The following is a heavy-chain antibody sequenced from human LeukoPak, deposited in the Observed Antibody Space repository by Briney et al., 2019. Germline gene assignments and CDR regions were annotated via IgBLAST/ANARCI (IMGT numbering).Heavy chain of an antibody. V-gene: IGHV4-39*01. CDR1: GGSISSSSYY. J-gene: IGHJ4*02. CDR3: ARHLYLGGGALPYYFDY. D-gene: IGHD2-21*01. CDR2: IYYRGST. Sequence: KPSETLSLTCTVSGGSISSSSYYWAWIRQPPGKGLEWIGSIYYRGSTFHNPSLKSRVTISVDTSKNQFSLKLMSSVTAADTAVYYCARHLYLGGGALPYYFDYWGQGTLVTVSS.